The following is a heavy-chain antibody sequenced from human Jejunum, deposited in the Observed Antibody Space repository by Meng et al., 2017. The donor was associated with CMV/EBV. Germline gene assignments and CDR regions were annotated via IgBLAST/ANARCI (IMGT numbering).Heavy chain of an antibody. CDR2: IRFDGSDQ. CDR1: GFTFTSFG. J-gene: IGHJ4*02. CDR3: ARDVLGIGDY. Sequence: ETPGFTFTSFGMTWVRQAPGKGLEWVAFIRFDGSDQFYTDSVKGRFTISRDDSKNTFFLQMNSLRPEDTAVYYCARDVLGIGDYWGQGTRVTVSS. D-gene: IGHD6-13*01. V-gene: IGHV3-30*02.